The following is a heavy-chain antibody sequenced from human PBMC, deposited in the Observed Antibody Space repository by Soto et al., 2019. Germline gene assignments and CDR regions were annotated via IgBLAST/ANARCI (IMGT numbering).Heavy chain of an antibody. CDR1: GFTFSSYA. D-gene: IGHD3-10*01. V-gene: IGHV3-23*01. CDR3: AKDPARFQERYYDY. Sequence: PGGSLRLSCAASGFTFSSYAMSWVRQAPGKGLEWVSAMSGSGGSTYYADSVKGRFIISRDNSKNTLYLQMNSLRAEDTAVYYCAKDPARFQERYYDYWGQGTLVTVSS. CDR2: MSGSGGST. J-gene: IGHJ4*02.